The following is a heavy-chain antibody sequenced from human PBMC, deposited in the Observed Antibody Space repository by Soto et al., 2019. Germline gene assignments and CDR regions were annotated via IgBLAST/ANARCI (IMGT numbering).Heavy chain of an antibody. CDR1: GFTFSSYA. Sequence: GGSLRLSCAASGFTFSSYAMSWVRQAPGKGLEWVSAISGSGGSTYYADSVKGRFTISRDNSKNTLYLQMNSLRAEDTAVYYCAKDGLYCTNGVCYHYMDVWGKGTTVTVS. D-gene: IGHD2-8*01. CDR2: ISGSGGST. J-gene: IGHJ6*03. V-gene: IGHV3-23*01. CDR3: AKDGLYCTNGVCYHYMDV.